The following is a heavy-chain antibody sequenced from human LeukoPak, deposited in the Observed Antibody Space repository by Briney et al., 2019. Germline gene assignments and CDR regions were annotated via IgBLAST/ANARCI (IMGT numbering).Heavy chain of an antibody. J-gene: IGHJ5*02. D-gene: IGHD5-24*01. V-gene: IGHV3-23*01. CDR3: ARGSSRDGYNP. CDR2: ITASDSRT. CDR1: GFTLSAYT. Sequence: GGSLGLSCAASGFTLSAYTMTWVRQTPGKGLEWVSFITASDSRTNYADSVKGRFTISRDKSKNTLYLKMNSLGAEDTAVYYCARGSSRDGYNPWGQGTLVTVSS.